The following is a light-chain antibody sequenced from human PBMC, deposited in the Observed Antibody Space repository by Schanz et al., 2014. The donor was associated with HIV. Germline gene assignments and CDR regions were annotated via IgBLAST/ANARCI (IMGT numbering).Light chain of an antibody. Sequence: QSALTQPASVSGSPGQSITISCTGTSSDVGGYNYVSWYQQHPGKAPKLMIYAVSNRPSGVPDRFSGSKSGNTASLTVSGLQADDEADYYCSSYAATSNVLFGGGTKLTVL. CDR1: SSDVGGYNY. CDR3: SSYAATSNVL. CDR2: AVS. J-gene: IGLJ3*02. V-gene: IGLV2-8*01.